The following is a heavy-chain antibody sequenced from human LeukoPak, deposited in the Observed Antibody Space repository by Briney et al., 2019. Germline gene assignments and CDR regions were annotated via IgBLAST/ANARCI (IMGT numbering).Heavy chain of an antibody. D-gene: IGHD3-16*02. CDR2: ISYSGSI. CDR3: ARDRQNYDYVWGSYRSGDAFDI. V-gene: IGHV4-39*07. Sequence: KPSETLSLPCAVSGVSISTSRYYWGWIRQPPGKGLEWMGSISYSGSIYYNPSLKSRVTMSVDTSKNQFSLKLSSVTAADTAVYYCARDRQNYDYVWGSYRSGDAFDIWGQGTMVTVSS. J-gene: IGHJ3*02. CDR1: GVSISTSRYY.